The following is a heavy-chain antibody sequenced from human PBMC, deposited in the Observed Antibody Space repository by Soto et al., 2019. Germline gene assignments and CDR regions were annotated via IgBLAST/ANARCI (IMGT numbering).Heavy chain of an antibody. V-gene: IGHV2-5*02. CDR2: IYWDDDK. Sequence: SGPTLVNPTQTLTLTCTFSGFSLSTSEVGVGWVRQPPGKALEWLALIYWDDDKRYSPALKNRLTVTKDTSKNRVFLTMTNMDALDTATCYCARLTDLYIGFDYWGQGALVTVSS. CDR1: GFSLSTSEVG. D-gene: IGHD3-3*01. CDR3: ARLTDLYIGFDY. J-gene: IGHJ4*02.